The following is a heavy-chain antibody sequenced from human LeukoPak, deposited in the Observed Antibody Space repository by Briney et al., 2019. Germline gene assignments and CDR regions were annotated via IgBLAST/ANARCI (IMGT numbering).Heavy chain of an antibody. CDR3: ARHGWDYPSGTYYTFDP. Sequence: SETLSLTGAVYGGSFSGYYWSWIRQPPGKGLEWIGEINHSGSTNYNPSLKSRVTISVDTSKNQFSLKLSSVTAADTAVYYCARHGWDYPSGTYYTFDPWGQGTLVTVSS. CDR2: INHSGST. V-gene: IGHV4-34*01. D-gene: IGHD3-10*01. CDR1: GGSFSGYY. J-gene: IGHJ5*02.